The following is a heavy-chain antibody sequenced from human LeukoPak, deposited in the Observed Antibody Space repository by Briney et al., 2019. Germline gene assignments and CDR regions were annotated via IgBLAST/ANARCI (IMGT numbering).Heavy chain of an antibody. CDR2: ISSGNTI. Sequence: GGSLRLSCAASGFTFSSYAMHWVGQAPGKGLEWVSYISSGNTIYYGDSVKGRFTISRDNAKNSLYLQMNSLRVEDTAVYYCVRVGRAIAAAGFGAFDIWGQGTMDTISS. D-gene: IGHD6-13*01. V-gene: IGHV3-48*03. CDR3: VRVGRAIAAAGFGAFDI. J-gene: IGHJ3*02. CDR1: GFTFSSYA.